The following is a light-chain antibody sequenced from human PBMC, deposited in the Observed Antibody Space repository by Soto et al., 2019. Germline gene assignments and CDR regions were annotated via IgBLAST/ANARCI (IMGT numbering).Light chain of an antibody. Sequence: QSALTQPRSVSGSPGQSVTISCTGTSSDVGGYNYVSWYQQHPGKAPKLMIYEVTNRPSGVSNRFSGSKSGNTASLTISGLQAEDEADYYCSSYTTSRNLEVVFGGGTKLTVL. CDR1: SSDVGGYNY. CDR2: EVT. CDR3: SSYTTSRNLEVV. J-gene: IGLJ3*02. V-gene: IGLV2-14*01.